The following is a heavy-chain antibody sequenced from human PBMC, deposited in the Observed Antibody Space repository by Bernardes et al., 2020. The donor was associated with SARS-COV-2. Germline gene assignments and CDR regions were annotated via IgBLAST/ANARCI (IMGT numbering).Heavy chain of an antibody. CDR3: AKDRGSSSWNVFDY. V-gene: IGHV3-9*01. CDR2: ISWNSGSI. D-gene: IGHD6-13*01. CDR1: GFTFGDYA. J-gene: IGHJ4*02. Sequence: GGSLRLSCAASGFTFGDYAMHWVRQAPGKGLEWVSGISWNSGSIGYADSVKGRFTISRDNAKNSLYLQMNSLRAEDTALYYCAKDRGSSSWNVFDYWGQGTLVTVSS.